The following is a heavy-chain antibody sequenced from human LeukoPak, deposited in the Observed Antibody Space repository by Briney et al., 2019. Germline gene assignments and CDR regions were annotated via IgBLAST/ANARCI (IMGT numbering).Heavy chain of an antibody. CDR3: TTDPGLL. J-gene: IGHJ4*02. CDR1: GFTLSNAW. V-gene: IGHV3-15*01. Sequence: GGSLRLSCVASGFTLSNAWMSWVRPAPGKGLEWVGRIKSKTDGGTTDYAAPVKGRFTISRDDSKNTLNMQMNSLKAEDTAVYYCTTDPGLLGGQGTLVTVSS. CDR2: IKSKTDGGTT. D-gene: IGHD3-10*01.